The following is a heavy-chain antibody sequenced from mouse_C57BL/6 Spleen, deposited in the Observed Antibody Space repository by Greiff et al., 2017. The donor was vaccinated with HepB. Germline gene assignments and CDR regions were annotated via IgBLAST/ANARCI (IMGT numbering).Heavy chain of an antibody. CDR3: ARTPLYYYGSSYVGYFDY. Sequence: QVQLQQPGPELVKPGASVKISCKASGYAFSSSWMNWVKQRPGKGLEWIGRIYPGDGDTNYNGKFKGKATLTADKSSSTAYMQLSSLTSEDSAVYFCARTPLYYYGSSYVGYFDYWAQGTTLTVAS. J-gene: IGHJ2*01. D-gene: IGHD1-1*01. V-gene: IGHV1-82*01. CDR1: GYAFSSSW. CDR2: IYPGDGDT.